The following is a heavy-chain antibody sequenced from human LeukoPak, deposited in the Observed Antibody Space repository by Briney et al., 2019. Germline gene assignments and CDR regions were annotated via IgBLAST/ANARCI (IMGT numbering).Heavy chain of an antibody. CDR2: ISYDGDNK. D-gene: IGHD6-19*01. Sequence: GRSLRLSCAASGFTFSSYAMHWVRQAPGKGLEWVAVISYDGDNKYYADYVKGRFTISRDNSKNTLYLQMNSLRAEDTAVYYCAAAEYSSGWWTYYFDYWGQGTLVTVSS. V-gene: IGHV3-30*04. CDR1: GFTFSSYA. J-gene: IGHJ4*02. CDR3: AAAEYSSGWWTYYFDY.